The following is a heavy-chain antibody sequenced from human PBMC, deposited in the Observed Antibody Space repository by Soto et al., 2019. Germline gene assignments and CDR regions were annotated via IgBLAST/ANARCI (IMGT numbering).Heavy chain of an antibody. CDR2: MSPNSGNT. D-gene: IGHD7-27*01. CDR3: ARGPPNWGFDY. V-gene: IGHV1-8*01. Sequence: QVQLVQSGAEVKKPGASVKVSCKASGYTFTSYDINWVRQATGQGLEWVGWMSPNSGNTGYAQKFQGRVTMTRTTSASTAYMELTSLRSDDTAIYYCARGPPNWGFDYWGQGTLVNVSS. CDR1: GYTFTSYD. J-gene: IGHJ4*02.